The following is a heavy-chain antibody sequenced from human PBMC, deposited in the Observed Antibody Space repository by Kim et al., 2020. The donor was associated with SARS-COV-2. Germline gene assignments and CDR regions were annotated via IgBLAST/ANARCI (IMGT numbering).Heavy chain of an antibody. CDR1: GFTFSSYG. CDR3: ARGSIAAAARNLKHAGPFDY. D-gene: IGHD6-13*01. V-gene: IGHV3-33*01. J-gene: IGHJ4*02. CDR2: IWYDGSNK. Sequence: GGSLRLSCAASGFTFSSYGMHWVRQAPGKGLEWVAVIWYDGSNKYYADSVKGRFTISRDNSKNTLYLQMNSLRAEDTAVYYCARGSIAAAARNLKHAGPFDYWGQGTLVTVSS.